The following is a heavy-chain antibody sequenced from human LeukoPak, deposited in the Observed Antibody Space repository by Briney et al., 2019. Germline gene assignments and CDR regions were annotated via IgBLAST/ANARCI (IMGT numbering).Heavy chain of an antibody. V-gene: IGHV3-33*01. Sequence: GGSLRLSCAASGFTFSSYGMHWVRQAPGKGLEWVAVIWYDGSNKYYADSVKGRFTISRDNSKNTLYLQMNSLRAEDTAVYYCARAPFWSGSSYYFDYWGQGTLVTVSS. D-gene: IGHD3-3*01. J-gene: IGHJ4*02. CDR3: ARAPFWSGSSYYFDY. CDR2: IWYDGSNK. CDR1: GFTFSSYG.